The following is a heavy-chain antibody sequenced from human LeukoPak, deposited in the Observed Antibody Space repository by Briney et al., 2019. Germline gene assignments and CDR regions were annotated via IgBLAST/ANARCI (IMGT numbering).Heavy chain of an antibody. V-gene: IGHV1-2*02. CDR1: GYTFTSYD. J-gene: IGHJ4*02. CDR2: INPNSGGT. Sequence: ASVKVSYKASGYTFTSYDINWVRQAPGQGLEWMGWINPNSGGTNYAQKFQGRVTMTRDTSISTAYMELSRLRSDDTAVYYCARDRIYYDSSGSFDYWGQGTLVTVSS. D-gene: IGHD3-22*01. CDR3: ARDRIYYDSSGSFDY.